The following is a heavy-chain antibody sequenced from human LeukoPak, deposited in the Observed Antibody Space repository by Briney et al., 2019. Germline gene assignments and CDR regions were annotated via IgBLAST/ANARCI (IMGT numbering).Heavy chain of an antibody. Sequence: GRSLRLSCAGSGFTFSNYWMHWVRHTPGKGLVWVSRINSDASSTDYADSVKGRFTISRDNAKNRLYLQMNSLRPEDTAVYFCARGDYSGNGGYYFYMDVWGRGTTVTVSS. CDR1: GFTFSNYW. CDR3: ARGDYSGNGGYYFYMDV. CDR2: INSDASST. D-gene: IGHD4-23*01. J-gene: IGHJ6*03. V-gene: IGHV3-74*01.